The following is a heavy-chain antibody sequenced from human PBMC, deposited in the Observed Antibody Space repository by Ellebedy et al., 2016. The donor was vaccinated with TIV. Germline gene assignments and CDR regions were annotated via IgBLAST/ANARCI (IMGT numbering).Heavy chain of an antibody. J-gene: IGHJ4*02. Sequence: AASVKVSCKASGYTFTDYYMHWVRQAPGQGLEWMGWINPNSGGTNYAQKFQGWVTMTRDMSITTAYMELRRLRSDDTAVYYCARGMRQGLWWPYFDYWGQGTLVTVSS. V-gene: IGHV1-2*04. D-gene: IGHD2-21*01. CDR3: ARGMRQGLWWPYFDY. CDR2: INPNSGGT. CDR1: GYTFTDYY.